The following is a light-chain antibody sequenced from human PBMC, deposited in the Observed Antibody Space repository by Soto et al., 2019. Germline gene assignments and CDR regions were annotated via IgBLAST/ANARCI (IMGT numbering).Light chain of an antibody. Sequence: EMVFTQSPSTLSSSPGETATLSCRASQYVGTRLAWYQHKPGQAPRLLIYYTSNRATGIPARFSGSGSGTDFTLTINSLAPEDFTIYYCPQRQIWLRTSCQVAKVDIK. CDR2: YTS. J-gene: IGKJ1*01. V-gene: IGKV3-11*01. CDR1: QYVGTR. CDR3: PQRQIWLRT.